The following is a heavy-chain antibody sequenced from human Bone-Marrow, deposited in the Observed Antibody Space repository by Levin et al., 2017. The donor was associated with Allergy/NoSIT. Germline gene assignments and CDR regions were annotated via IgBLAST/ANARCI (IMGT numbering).Heavy chain of an antibody. D-gene: IGHD3-10*01. CDR2: IIPIFDTA. CDR1: GGTFSSYA. J-gene: IGHJ4*02. V-gene: IGHV1-69*13. Sequence: SVKVSCKASGGTFSSYAINWVRQAPGQGLEWMGGIIPIFDTAIYAQKFEGRVTITADESTTTAYMELSSLRSEDTAMYYCARDGDYYGSGTIPCDCWGQGTLVTVSS. CDR3: ARDGDYYGSGTIPCDC.